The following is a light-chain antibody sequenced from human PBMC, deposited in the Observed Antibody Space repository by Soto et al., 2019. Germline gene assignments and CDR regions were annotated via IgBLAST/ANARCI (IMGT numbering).Light chain of an antibody. Sequence: DIQMTQSPSTLSASVGDRVTITCRASESISSWLAWYQQKPGKAPKLLIYKTSNLEGGVPSRFSGSGSGTEFTLTISSQQPDDFATYYSQQYKSYSRTFGQGTKVEIK. J-gene: IGKJ1*01. CDR2: KTS. CDR3: QQYKSYSRT. V-gene: IGKV1-5*03. CDR1: ESISSW.